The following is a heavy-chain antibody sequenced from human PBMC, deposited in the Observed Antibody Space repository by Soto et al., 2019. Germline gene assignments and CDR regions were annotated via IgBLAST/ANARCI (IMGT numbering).Heavy chain of an antibody. V-gene: IGHV1-2*04. CDR1: GYTFTGYY. CDR2: INPNSGGT. D-gene: IGHD3-9*01. CDR3: ASDGRFYDILTGYYSVSHNWFDP. J-gene: IGHJ5*02. Sequence: GASVKVSCKASGYTFTGYYMHWVRQAPGQGLEWMGWINPNSGGTNYAQKFQGWVTMTRDTSISTAYMELSRLRSDDTAVYYCASDGRFYDILTGYYSVSHNWFDPWGQGTLVTVSS.